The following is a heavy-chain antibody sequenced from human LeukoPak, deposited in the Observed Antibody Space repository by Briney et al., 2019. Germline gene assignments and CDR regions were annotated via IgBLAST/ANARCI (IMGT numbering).Heavy chain of an antibody. CDR1: GGSISSYY. CDR3: ARRRTRDGYNSNYFFDY. V-gene: IGHV4-34*01. CDR2: INHSGST. J-gene: IGHJ4*02. Sequence: SETLSLTCTVSGGSISSYYWSWIRQPPGKGLEWIGEINHSGSTNYNPSLKSRVTISVDTSKNQFSLKLSSVTAADTAVYYCARRRTRDGYNSNYFFDYWGQGTLVTVSS. D-gene: IGHD5-12*01.